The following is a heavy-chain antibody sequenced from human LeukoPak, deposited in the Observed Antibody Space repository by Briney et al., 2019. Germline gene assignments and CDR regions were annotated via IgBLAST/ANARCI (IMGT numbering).Heavy chain of an antibody. Sequence: SETLSLTCAVYGGSFSGYYWSWIRQPPGKGLEWIGEINHSGSTNYNPSLKSRVTISVDTSKNQFSLKLSSVTAADTAVYYCARAFSGSGHYYDAFDIWGQGTMVTVSS. CDR3: ARAFSGSGHYYDAFDI. D-gene: IGHD3-22*01. V-gene: IGHV4-34*01. CDR1: GGSFSGYY. J-gene: IGHJ3*02. CDR2: INHSGST.